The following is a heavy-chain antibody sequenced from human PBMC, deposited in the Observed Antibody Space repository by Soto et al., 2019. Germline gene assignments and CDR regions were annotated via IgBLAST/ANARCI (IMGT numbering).Heavy chain of an antibody. CDR2: IYYGGGT. D-gene: IGHD7-27*01. CDR1: GGSINNYY. V-gene: IGHV4-59*08. CDR3: ARHPNKISTSGAVVNNWFDP. Sequence: SETLSLTCTVSGGSINNYYWSWIRQPPGKGLEWIGYIYYGGGTNYKSSLKSRLTISEDMSRNQVSLTLTSVTAADTAVYYCARHPNKISTSGAVVNNWFDPWGQGTLVTVSS. J-gene: IGHJ5*02.